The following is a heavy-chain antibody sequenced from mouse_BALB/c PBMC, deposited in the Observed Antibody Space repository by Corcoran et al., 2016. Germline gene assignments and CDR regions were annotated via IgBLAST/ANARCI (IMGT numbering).Heavy chain of an antibody. CDR1: GFNIKDTY. J-gene: IGHJ1*01. CDR2: IDPANGNT. Sequence: EVQLQQSGAELVKPGASVKFSCTASGFNIKDTYMHWVKQGPEQGLEWIGRIDPANGNTKYDPKFQGKATITADTSSNTAYLQLSSLTSEDTAVYYCARWDWYFYVWGAGTTVTVSS. V-gene: IGHV14-3*02. CDR3: ARWDWYFYV.